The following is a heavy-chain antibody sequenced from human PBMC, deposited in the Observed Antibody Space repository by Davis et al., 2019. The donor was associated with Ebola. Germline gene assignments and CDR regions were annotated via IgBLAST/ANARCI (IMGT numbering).Heavy chain of an antibody. V-gene: IGHV3-48*04. CDR3: ASWSGYYSFGWSGYMDV. CDR2: ISSSSSTI. CDR1: GFTFSSYS. D-gene: IGHD3-3*01. Sequence: GESLKISCAASGFTFSSYSMNWVRQAPGKGLEWVSYISSSSSTIYYADSVKGRFTISRDNAKNSLYLQMNSLRAEDTAVYYCASWSGYYSFGWSGYMDVWGKGTTVTVSS. J-gene: IGHJ6*03.